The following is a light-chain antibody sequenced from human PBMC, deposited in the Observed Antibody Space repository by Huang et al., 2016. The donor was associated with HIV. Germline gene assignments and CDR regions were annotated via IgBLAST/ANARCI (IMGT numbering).Light chain of an antibody. V-gene: IGKV3-20*01. CDR1: QSVSSSY. CDR3: QQYGSSPPAFT. J-gene: IGKJ3*01. Sequence: EIVLTQSPGTLSLSPGERATLSCRASQSVSSSYLAWYQQKPGQAPRLLIYGASSSATGIPYRFSGSGSGKDYTRSISRLEPEDFAVYDWQQYGSSPPAFTFGPGTKVDIK. CDR2: GAS.